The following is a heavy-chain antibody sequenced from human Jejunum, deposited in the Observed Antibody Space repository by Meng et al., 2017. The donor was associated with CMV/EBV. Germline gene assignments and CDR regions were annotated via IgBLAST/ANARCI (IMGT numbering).Heavy chain of an antibody. Sequence: VHRQEWGPGRVKPSGTLSLTCAVAGGPVITYYWSCVRQPPGKGLEWIGNNYYSGSTNYNPSLASRVTISVDSSKNQISLKLSSVTAADTAVYYCARHQNGGTYPLDYWGQGTLVTVSS. CDR1: GGPVITYY. CDR2: NYYSGST. D-gene: IGHD3-16*02. V-gene: IGHV4-59*08. CDR3: ARHQNGGTYPLDY. J-gene: IGHJ4*02.